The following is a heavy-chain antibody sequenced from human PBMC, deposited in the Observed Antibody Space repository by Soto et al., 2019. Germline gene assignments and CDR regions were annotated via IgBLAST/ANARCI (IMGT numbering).Heavy chain of an antibody. J-gene: IGHJ6*02. CDR2: ISGSGGST. V-gene: IGHV3-23*01. CDR1: GFTFSSYA. D-gene: IGHD1-26*01. CDR3: AKGVLFVGPTIFGMDV. Sequence: EVQLLESGGGLVQPGESLRLSCAASGFTFSSYAMSWDRQAPGKGLEWVSGISGSGGSTNYADSVKGRFTISRDNSKNTLYLQMNSLRAEDTAVYYCAKGVLFVGPTIFGMDVWGQGTTVTVSS.